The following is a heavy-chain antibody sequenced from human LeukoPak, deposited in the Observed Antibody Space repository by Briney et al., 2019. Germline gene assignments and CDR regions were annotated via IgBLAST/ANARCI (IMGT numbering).Heavy chain of an antibody. J-gene: IGHJ4*02. CDR2: IYTGGST. CDR3: ARVSSGYSSREFDY. Sequence: SETLSPTCTVSGDSISDYYWTWIRQPAGKGLDWIGRIYTGGSTNYNPSLESRVAMSLDTSKNQFSLKLSSVTAADTAVYYCARVSSGYSSREFDYWGQGTLVTVSS. CDR1: GDSISDYY. V-gene: IGHV4-4*07. D-gene: IGHD6-13*01.